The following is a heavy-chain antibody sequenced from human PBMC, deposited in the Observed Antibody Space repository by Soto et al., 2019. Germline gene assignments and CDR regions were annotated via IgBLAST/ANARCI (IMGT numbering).Heavy chain of an antibody. CDR2: ISGDSVNT. Sequence: QVHLVQSGGELKKPGASVKVSCKAAGYNFTTYGISWVRQAPGQGLEWMGWISGDSVNTKSAQKLQDRITMTTDTSTGTADMELRRLISDDTAVYFCAREGQQHAHDTYYNFLGMDIWGKGTTVTVSS. V-gene: IGHV1-18*01. CDR3: AREGQQHAHDTYYNFLGMDI. D-gene: IGHD3-3*01. CDR1: GYNFTTYG. J-gene: IGHJ6*04.